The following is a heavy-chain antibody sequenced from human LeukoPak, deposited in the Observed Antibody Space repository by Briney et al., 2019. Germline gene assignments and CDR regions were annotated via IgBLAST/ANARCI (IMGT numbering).Heavy chain of an antibody. Sequence: GGSLRLSCAASGFTFSSYSMNWVRQAPGKGLEWVSSISSSSSYIYYADSVKGRFTISRDNAKNSLYLQMNSLRAEDTAVYYCAKDQGYCSSTSCPTYYFDYWGQGTLVTVSS. V-gene: IGHV3-21*01. J-gene: IGHJ4*02. CDR1: GFTFSSYS. CDR2: ISSSSSYI. CDR3: AKDQGYCSSTSCPTYYFDY. D-gene: IGHD2-2*01.